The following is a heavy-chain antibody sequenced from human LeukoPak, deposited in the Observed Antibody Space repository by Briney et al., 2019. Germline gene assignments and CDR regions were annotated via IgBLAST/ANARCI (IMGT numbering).Heavy chain of an antibody. D-gene: IGHD5-12*01. CDR3: GRARREGSDSE. J-gene: IGHJ4*02. CDR2: IYSGGGK. V-gene: IGHV3-66*01. Sequence: GGSLRLSCAASGFIVSNTYLSWVRQAPGKGLEWVSVIYSGGGKYYAASVKGRFTTSRDNSKNTLYLQMNSLRPDDTAVYYCGRARREGSDSEGGQGTLVTVSS. CDR1: GFIVSNTY.